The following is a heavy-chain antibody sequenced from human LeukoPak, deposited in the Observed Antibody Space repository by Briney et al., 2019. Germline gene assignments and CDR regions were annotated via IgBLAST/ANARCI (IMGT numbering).Heavy chain of an antibody. D-gene: IGHD3-22*01. CDR3: ARTYYYDRSAVFGY. J-gene: IGHJ4*02. Sequence: GGSLRLSCAASGFTFNHFWMHWVRQVPGKGLVWVSLITPSSSDRYYADSVQGRFTISRDNAKNSLYLQMNSLRAEDTAVYYCARTYYYDRSAVFGYWGQGTLVTVSS. CDR2: ITPSSSDR. V-gene: IGHV3-21*01. CDR1: GFTFNHFW.